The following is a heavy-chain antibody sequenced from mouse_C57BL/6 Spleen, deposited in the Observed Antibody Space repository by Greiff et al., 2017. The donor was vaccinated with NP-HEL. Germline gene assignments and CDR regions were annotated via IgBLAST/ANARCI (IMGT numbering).Heavy chain of an antibody. CDR2: ISSGGDYI. J-gene: IGHJ4*01. CDR1: GFTFSSYA. D-gene: IGHD2-1*01. V-gene: IGHV5-9-1*02. Sequence: EVKLVESGEGLVKPGGSLKLSCAASGFTFSSYAMSWVRQTPEKRLEWVAYISSGGDYIYYADTVKGRFTISRDNARNTLYLQMSSLKSEDTAMYYCTRDRVYYGNYYAAMDYWGQGTSVTVSS. CDR3: TRDRVYYGNYYAAMDY.